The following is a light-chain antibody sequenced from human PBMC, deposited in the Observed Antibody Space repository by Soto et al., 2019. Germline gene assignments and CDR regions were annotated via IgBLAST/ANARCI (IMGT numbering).Light chain of an antibody. CDR1: QSVSRSY. J-gene: IGKJ3*01. V-gene: IGKV3-20*01. CDR2: GAS. Sequence: EIVVTQSPGTLSLSPGERDTLACRASQSVSRSYLAWYQQKPGQAPRLLIYGASSRATGIPDRFSRSGSGTDFTLTISRLEREDFAEYYCQRYGSSPLTFGPGTKVDIK. CDR3: QRYGSSPLT.